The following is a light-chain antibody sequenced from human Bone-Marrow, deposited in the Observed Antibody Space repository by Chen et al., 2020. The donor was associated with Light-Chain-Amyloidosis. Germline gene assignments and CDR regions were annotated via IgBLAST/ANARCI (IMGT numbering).Light chain of an antibody. J-gene: IGLJ2*01. Sequence: SYALTQPPSVSVSPVQTARITCSGDDLPTKYAYWYQQKPGQAPVLVIHRDTGRPSGISERFSGSSSGTTATLTISGVQAEDEADYHCQSADSSGTYEVIFGGGTKLTVL. V-gene: IGLV3-25*03. CDR1: DLPTKY. CDR2: RDT. CDR3: QSADSSGTYEVI.